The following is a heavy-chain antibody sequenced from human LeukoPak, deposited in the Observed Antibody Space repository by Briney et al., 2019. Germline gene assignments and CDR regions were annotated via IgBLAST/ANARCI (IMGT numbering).Heavy chain of an antibody. V-gene: IGHV3-53*01. CDR2: LYSGGGT. J-gene: IGHJ3*02. CDR1: GFTVSNNY. CDR3: ARDGSGGYRNRGVFDI. D-gene: IGHD5-18*01. Sequence: GGSLRLSCAASGFTVSNNYINWVRQAPGKGLEWVSVLYSGGGTYYADSVKGRFTISSDNSKNTLYLQMNNLRVEDTAVYYCARDGSGGYRNRGVFDIWGQGTMVTVSP.